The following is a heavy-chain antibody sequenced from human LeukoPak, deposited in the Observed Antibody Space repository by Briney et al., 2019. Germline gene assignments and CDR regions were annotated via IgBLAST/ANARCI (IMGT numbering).Heavy chain of an antibody. CDR1: VFTLSSYS. J-gene: IGHJ4*02. Sequence: GGSLRLSCAVSVFTLSSYSMTWVRRARGRGLEWVSSISSSSSYIYYADSVKGRFTISRDNAKNSLYLQMNSLRAEDTAVYYCATAVQRYFDYWGQGTLVTVSS. CDR2: ISSSSSYI. CDR3: ATAVQRYFDY. V-gene: IGHV3-21*01.